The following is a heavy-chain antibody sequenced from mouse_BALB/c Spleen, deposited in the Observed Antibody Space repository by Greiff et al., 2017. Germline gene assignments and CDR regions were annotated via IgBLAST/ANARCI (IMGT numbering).Heavy chain of an antibody. CDR3: ARSAYYGKAWFAY. CDR1: GYSITSDYA. J-gene: IGHJ3*01. D-gene: IGHD2-1*01. CDR2: ISYSGST. Sequence: EVKLMESGPGLVKPSQSLSLTCTVTGYSITSDYAWNWIRQFPGNKLEWMGYISYSGSTSYNPSLKSRISITRDTSKNQFFLQLNSVTTEDTATYYCARSAYYGKAWFAYWGQGTLVTVSA. V-gene: IGHV3-2*02.